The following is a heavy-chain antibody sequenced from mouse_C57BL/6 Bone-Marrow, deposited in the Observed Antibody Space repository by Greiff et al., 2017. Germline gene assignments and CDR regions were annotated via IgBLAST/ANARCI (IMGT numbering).Heavy chain of an antibody. CDR3: ARYYYSNYGAMDY. J-gene: IGHJ4*01. V-gene: IGHV1-85*01. Sequence: VQLQQSGPELVKPGASVKLSCKASGYTFTSYDINWVKQRPGQGLEWIGWIYPRDGSTKYNEKFKGKATLTVDPSSSTAYMELHSLTSEDSAVYFCARYYYSNYGAMDYWGQGTSVTVSS. CDR1: GYTFTSYD. CDR2: IYPRDGST. D-gene: IGHD2-5*01.